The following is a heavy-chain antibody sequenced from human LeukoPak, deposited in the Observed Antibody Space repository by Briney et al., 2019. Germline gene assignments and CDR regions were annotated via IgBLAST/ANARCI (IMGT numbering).Heavy chain of an antibody. V-gene: IGHV3-7*01. CDR1: RFTFSSYW. CDR3: ASNYYGRWVFEY. CDR2: IKLDGSDK. J-gene: IGHJ4*02. Sequence: GGSLSLSCGASRFTFSSYWMGWVRQPPERGLEWVVNIKLDGSDKDYVESVKGRFTISRDNAKNSLYLQMNSLRAEDTAVYYCASNYYGRWVFEYWGQGTLVTVSS. D-gene: IGHD3-10*01.